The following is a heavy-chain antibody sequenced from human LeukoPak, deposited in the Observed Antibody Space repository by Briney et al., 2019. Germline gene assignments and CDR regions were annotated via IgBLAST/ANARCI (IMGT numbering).Heavy chain of an antibody. J-gene: IGHJ4*02. V-gene: IGHV3-23*01. CDR1: GFTFSTYA. Sequence: GGSLRLSCATSGFTFSTYAMSWVRQAPGKGLEWGSSISGSGGDTYSADAGKGRFTISRDNSKNTLYLQMNSLRAEDTAVYYCVEDVVVIVAAKPGIWGQGTLVTVSS. D-gene: IGHD2-15*01. CDR2: ISGSGGDT. CDR3: VEDVVVIVAAKPGI.